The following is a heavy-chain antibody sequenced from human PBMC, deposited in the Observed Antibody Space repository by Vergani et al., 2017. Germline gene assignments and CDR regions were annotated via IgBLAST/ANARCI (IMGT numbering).Heavy chain of an antibody. V-gene: IGHV5-51*01. CDR3: TRHVPSGDGACLHFDH. CDR1: ESSFISNE. CDR2: INPIDSKI. J-gene: IGHJ4*02. Sequence: EVLLVQSGAEVKKPGESLKISCKYSESSFISNEIAWVRQMSGKGLQWMGNINPIDSKIAYSPSFQGQAIMSLDKSSTTAYLQWRSLKASDTAIYYCTRHVPSGDGACLHFDHGGEGTQVTVSS. D-gene: IGHD2-21*01.